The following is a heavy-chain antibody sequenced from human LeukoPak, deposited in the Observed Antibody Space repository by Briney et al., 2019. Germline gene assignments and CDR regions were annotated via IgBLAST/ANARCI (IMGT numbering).Heavy chain of an antibody. V-gene: IGHV4-34*01. Sequence: SETLSLTCAVHGGYLSDYSGYYWSWIRQPPGKGLEWIGEINHGGGTDYNPSLKSRVTISVDTSKKQLSLKLSSVTAADTAVYYCANPFRWNYGSSGSWGQGTLVTVSS. D-gene: IGHD1-7*01. CDR3: ANPFRWNYGSSGS. CDR2: INHGGGT. J-gene: IGHJ5*02. CDR1: GGYLSDYSGYY.